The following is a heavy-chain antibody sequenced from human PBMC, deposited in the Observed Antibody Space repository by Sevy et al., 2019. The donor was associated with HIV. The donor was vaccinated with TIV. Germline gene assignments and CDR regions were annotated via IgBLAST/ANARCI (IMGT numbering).Heavy chain of an antibody. Sequence: GGSLRLSCAASGFTFSSYSMNWVRQAPGKGLEWVSSISTSSSYIYYADSVKGRFTISRDNAKNSLYLQMNSLRAEDTAVYYCARDEVGGSYWEFDYRGQRTLVTVSS. CDR2: ISTSSSYI. CDR3: ARDEVGGSYWEFDY. D-gene: IGHD1-26*01. V-gene: IGHV3-21*01. J-gene: IGHJ4*02. CDR1: GFTFSSYS.